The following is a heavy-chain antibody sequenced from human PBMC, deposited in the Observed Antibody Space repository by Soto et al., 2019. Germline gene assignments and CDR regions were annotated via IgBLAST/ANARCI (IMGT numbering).Heavy chain of an antibody. V-gene: IGHV3-30-3*01. Sequence: QVQLVESGGGVVQPGRSLRLSCAASGFTFSSYAMHWVRQAPDKGLEWVAVISYDGSNKYYADSVKGRFTISRDNSKNTLYLQMNSLRAEDTAVYYCARDPRWFGYFDYWGQGTLVTVSS. CDR3: ARDPRWFGYFDY. D-gene: IGHD3-10*01. J-gene: IGHJ4*02. CDR1: GFTFSSYA. CDR2: ISYDGSNK.